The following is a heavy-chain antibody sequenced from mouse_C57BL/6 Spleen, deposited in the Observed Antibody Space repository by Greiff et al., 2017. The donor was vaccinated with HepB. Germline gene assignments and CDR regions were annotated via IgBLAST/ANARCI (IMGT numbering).Heavy chain of an antibody. V-gene: IGHV1-7*01. CDR3: ARSDYGNFYYAMDY. CDR1: GYTFTSYW. CDR2: INPSSGYT. D-gene: IGHD2-1*01. J-gene: IGHJ4*01. Sequence: VQGVESGAELAKPGASVKLSCKASGYTFTSYWMHWVKQRPGQGLEWIGYINPSSGYTKYNQKFKDKATLTADKSSSTAYMQLSSLTYEDSAVYYCARSDYGNFYYAMDYWGQGTSVTVSS.